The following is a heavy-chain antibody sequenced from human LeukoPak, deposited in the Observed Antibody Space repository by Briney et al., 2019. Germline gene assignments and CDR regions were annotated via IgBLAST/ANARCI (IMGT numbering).Heavy chain of an antibody. CDR1: GFTFSRYG. CDR2: ISYDGSNK. D-gene: IGHD3-10*01. CDR3: AKAQGSGSYYAIDY. V-gene: IGHV3-30*18. J-gene: IGHJ4*02. Sequence: GRSLRLSCVASGFTFSRYGMHWVRQAPGKGLEWVAVISYDGSNKYYADSVKGRFTISRDNSKNTLYLQMNSLRAEDTAVYYCAKAQGSGSYYAIDYWGQGTLVTVSS.